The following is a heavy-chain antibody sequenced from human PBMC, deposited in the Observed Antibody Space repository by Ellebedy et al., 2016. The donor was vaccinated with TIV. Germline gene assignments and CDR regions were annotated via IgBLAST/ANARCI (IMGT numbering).Heavy chain of an antibody. J-gene: IGHJ4*02. D-gene: IGHD2-15*01. V-gene: IGHV3-30*03. CDR2: LSSDGSHK. CDR3: ARGGRLPRWVEY. CDR1: GFIFSNHG. Sequence: GESLKISCAASGFIFSNHGMHWVRQAPGKGLEWVAVLSSDGSHKDYADSVKGRFTISRENSNNTLYLQMKSLRAEDQAVYYCARGGRLPRWVEYWGQGTLVTVSS.